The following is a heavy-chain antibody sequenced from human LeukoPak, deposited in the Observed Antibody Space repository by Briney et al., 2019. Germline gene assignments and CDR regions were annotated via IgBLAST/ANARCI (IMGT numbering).Heavy chain of an antibody. V-gene: IGHV3-21*01. CDR3: ARAGMATSTPFDY. Sequence: GGSLRLSCAASGFTFSSYSMNWVRQAPGKGLEWVSSISSSSSYIYYADSVKGRFTISRDNAKISLYLQMNSLRAEDTAVYYCARAGMATSTPFDYWGQGTLVTVSS. CDR1: GFTFSSYS. D-gene: IGHD5-24*01. J-gene: IGHJ4*02. CDR2: ISSSSSYI.